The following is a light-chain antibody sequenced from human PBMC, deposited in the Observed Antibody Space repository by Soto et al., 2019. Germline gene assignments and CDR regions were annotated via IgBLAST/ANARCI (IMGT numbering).Light chain of an antibody. J-gene: IGLJ2*01. Sequence: QLVLTQPPSESRAPGQRVTISCTGSSSNIGAGYDVHWYQQLPGIAPKLLIYGNSNRPSGVPDRFSGSKSGTSASLAITGLQAEDEAHYYCQSYDSSLSVVVFGGGTKLTLL. V-gene: IGLV1-40*01. CDR1: SSNIGAGYD. CDR2: GNS. CDR3: QSYDSSLSVVV.